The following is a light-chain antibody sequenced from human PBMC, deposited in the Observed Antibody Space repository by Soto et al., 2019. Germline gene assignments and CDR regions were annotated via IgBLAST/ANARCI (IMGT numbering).Light chain of an antibody. J-gene: IGLJ3*02. CDR2: EDN. V-gene: IGLV6-57*01. CDR3: QSYDATNQV. CDR1: SGSNASNY. Sequence: NFMLTQPHSVSESPGKTVIISCTRSSGSNASNYVQWYQQRPGSSPTTVFYEDNQRPSGVPDRFAGSIDSSSNSASLTISGLETEEEADYFCQSYDATNQVFGGGTKLTVL.